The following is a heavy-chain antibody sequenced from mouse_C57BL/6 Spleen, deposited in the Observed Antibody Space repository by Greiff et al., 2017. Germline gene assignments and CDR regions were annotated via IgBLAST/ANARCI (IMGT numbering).Heavy chain of an antibody. CDR1: GYTFTSYW. J-gene: IGHJ4*01. Sequence: VQLQQPGAELVKPGASVKLSCKASGYTFTSYWMQWVKQRPGQGLEWLGEIDPSDSYTNYNQKFKGKATLTVDTSSSTAYMQLSSLTAEDSAVYYCARAQSYGSSPYAMDYWGQGTSVTVSS. CDR2: IDPSDSYT. CDR3: ARAQSYGSSPYAMDY. D-gene: IGHD1-1*01. V-gene: IGHV1-50*01.